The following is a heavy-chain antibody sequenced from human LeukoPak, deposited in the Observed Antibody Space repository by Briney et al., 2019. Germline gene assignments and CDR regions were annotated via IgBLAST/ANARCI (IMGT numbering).Heavy chain of an antibody. CDR1: GFNFDDYG. Sequence: GGSLRLSCAASGFNFDDYGMSWVRQAPGKGLEWVSALTWNAGSTGYADSVKGRFIISRDNAKNSLYLQMNSLRAEDTALYYCAKDFSSGYYYFDSWGQGTLVTVSS. V-gene: IGHV3-20*04. D-gene: IGHD3-22*01. CDR3: AKDFSSGYYYFDS. CDR2: LTWNAGST. J-gene: IGHJ4*02.